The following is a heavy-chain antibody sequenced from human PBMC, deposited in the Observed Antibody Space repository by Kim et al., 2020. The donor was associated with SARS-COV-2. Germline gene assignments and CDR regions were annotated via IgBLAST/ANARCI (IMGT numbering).Heavy chain of an antibody. V-gene: IGHV3-21*01. Sequence: GGSLRLSCAASGFTFSSYSMNWVRQAPGKGLEWVSSISSSSSYIYYADSVKGRFTISRDNAKNSLYLQMNSLRAEDTAVYYCARDRGYYDSSGYYSGSIWGQGTLVTVSS. CDR2: ISSSSSYI. CDR3: ARDRGYYDSSGYYSGSI. CDR1: GFTFSSYS. D-gene: IGHD3-22*01. J-gene: IGHJ4*02.